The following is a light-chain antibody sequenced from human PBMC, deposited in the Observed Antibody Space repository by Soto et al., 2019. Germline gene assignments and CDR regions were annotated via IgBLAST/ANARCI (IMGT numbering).Light chain of an antibody. CDR2: DVR. CDR1: SSDVGGHNF. V-gene: IGLV2-14*01. Sequence: QSALTQPASVSGSPGQWITISCTGTSSDVGGHNFVSWYQQHPGRAPKLMIYDVRNRPSGVSNRFSGSKSANTASLTISGLQAEDEADYYCSSYSSSGTLVFGGGTKLTVL. CDR3: SSYSSSGTLV. J-gene: IGLJ2*01.